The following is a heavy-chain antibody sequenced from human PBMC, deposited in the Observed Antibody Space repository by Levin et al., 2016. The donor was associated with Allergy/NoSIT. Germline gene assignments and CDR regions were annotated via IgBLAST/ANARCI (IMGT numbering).Heavy chain of an antibody. V-gene: IGHV3-21*01. CDR2: ISSSSSYI. D-gene: IGHD2-8*01. J-gene: IGHJ6*02. Sequence: GESLKISCAASGFTFSSYSMNWVRQAPGKGLEWVSSISSSSSYIYYADSVKGRFTISRDNAKNSLYLQMNSLRAEDTAVYYCARDSESYAMFFQKPYYGMDVWGQGTTVTVSS. CDR1: GFTFSSYS. CDR3: ARDSESYAMFFQKPYYGMDV.